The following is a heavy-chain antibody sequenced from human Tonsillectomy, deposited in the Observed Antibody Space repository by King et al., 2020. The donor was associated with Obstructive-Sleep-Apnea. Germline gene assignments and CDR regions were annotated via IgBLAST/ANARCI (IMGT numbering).Heavy chain of an antibody. D-gene: IGHD6-13*01. J-gene: IGHJ4*02. CDR1: GFSFSTID. V-gene: IGHV3-30*18. Sequence: QLVQSGGGVVQPGTSLRLSCAASGFSFSTIDIHWVRQAPGKGLEWGALLSGNERDKFYAEAVKGRVTISRDNSKNTLYLEMNGLRAVDTAAYYCAKGEWSSRSIDYWGQGTLVTVSS. CDR2: LSGNERDK. CDR3: AKGEWSSRSIDY.